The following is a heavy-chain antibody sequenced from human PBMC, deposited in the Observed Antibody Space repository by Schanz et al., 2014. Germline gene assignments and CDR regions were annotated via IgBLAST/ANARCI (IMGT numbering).Heavy chain of an antibody. V-gene: IGHV4-61*01. CDR3: ARGYDFWSGLRGGDY. J-gene: IGHJ4*02. CDR1: GDSITGVSRY. Sequence: QVQLQESGPGLVKPSETLSLTCSVSGDSITGVSRYWGWIRQPPGKGLEWIAFIYSSGIANYNPSLESRVTRSVDTSKNQFPLRLTSVTAADTALYFCARGYDFWSGLRGGDYWGQGTLVTVSS. CDR2: IYSSGIA. D-gene: IGHD3-3*01.